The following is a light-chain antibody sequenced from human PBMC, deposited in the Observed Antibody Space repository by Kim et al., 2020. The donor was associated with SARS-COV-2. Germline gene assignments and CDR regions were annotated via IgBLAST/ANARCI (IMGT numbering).Light chain of an antibody. J-gene: IGKJ2*01. CDR1: QSISSN. CDR2: GAS. CDR3: KRYENWPPYT. V-gene: IGKV3-15*01. Sequence: ETVMTQSPATLSLSPGDRATLSGRASQSISSNLAWYQQRPGQAPRLLIYGASNRGTGIPARFSATGSGTAFTLTISSLQFEDFAVYYCKRYENWPPYTFGQGTKLEI.